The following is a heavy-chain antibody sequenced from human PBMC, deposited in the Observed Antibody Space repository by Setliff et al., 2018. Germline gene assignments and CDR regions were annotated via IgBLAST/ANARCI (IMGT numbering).Heavy chain of an antibody. CDR3: VKLVPQAISSDP. J-gene: IGHJ5*02. D-gene: IGHD3-10*01. CDR1: GFTLRSYW. Sequence: GGSLRLSCAASGFTLRSYWMSWVRQAPGKGLDRVDRIKSKTDGGTTDYAAPVKGRFTISRDDSKNTLYLQMNSLKTEDTAVYYCVKLVPQAISSDPWGQGTLVTVSS. V-gene: IGHV3-15*01. CDR2: IKSKTDGGTT.